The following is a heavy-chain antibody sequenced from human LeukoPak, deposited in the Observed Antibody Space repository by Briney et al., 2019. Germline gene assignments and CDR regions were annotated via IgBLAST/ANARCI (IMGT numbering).Heavy chain of an antibody. Sequence: GGSLRLSCAASGFTFSSYWMSWVRQAPGKGLECVANIKQDGSEKYYVDSVKGRFTISRDNAKNSLYLQMNSLRAEDTAVYYCARHAEGGYQPQYDYWGQGTLVTVSS. D-gene: IGHD2-2*02. CDR3: ARHAEGGYQPQYDY. CDR1: GFTFSSYW. CDR2: IKQDGSEK. V-gene: IGHV3-7*01. J-gene: IGHJ4*02.